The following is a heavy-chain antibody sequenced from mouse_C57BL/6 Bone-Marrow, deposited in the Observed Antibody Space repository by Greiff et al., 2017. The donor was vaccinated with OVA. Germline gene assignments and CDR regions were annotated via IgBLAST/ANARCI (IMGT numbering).Heavy chain of an antibody. V-gene: IGHV1-63*01. CDR1: GYTFTNYW. CDR3: ARGGLLFYWYFDV. D-gene: IGHD2-1*01. CDR2: IYPGGGYT. J-gene: IGHJ1*03. Sequence: QVQLQQSGAELVRPGTSVKMSCKASGYTFTNYWIGWAKQRPGHGLEWIGDIYPGGGYTNYNEKFKGKATLTADKYSSTAYMQFSSLTSEDSAIYYCARGGLLFYWYFDVWGTGTTVTVSS.